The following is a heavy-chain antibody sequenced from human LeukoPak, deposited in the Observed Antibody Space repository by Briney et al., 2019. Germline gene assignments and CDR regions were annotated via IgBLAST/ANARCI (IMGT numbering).Heavy chain of an antibody. Sequence: GGSLRLSCAASGFTFSSYGMNWVRQAPGKGLEWVAAISYDGSNKYYADSVKGRFTISRDNSKNTLYLQMNSLRAEDTAVYYCAKDRVYSGYELDYWGQGTLVTVSS. V-gene: IGHV3-30*18. J-gene: IGHJ4*02. D-gene: IGHD5-12*01. CDR3: AKDRVYSGYELDY. CDR2: ISYDGSNK. CDR1: GFTFSSYG.